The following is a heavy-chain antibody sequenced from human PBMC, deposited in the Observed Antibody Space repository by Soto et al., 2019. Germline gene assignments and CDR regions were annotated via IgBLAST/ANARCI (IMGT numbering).Heavy chain of an antibody. CDR2: ISSSSSYI. CDR1: GFTFNSYS. D-gene: IGHD1-7*01. V-gene: IGHV3-21*01. CDR3: ARDQRELEIRGWAFEK. Sequence: EVQLVESGGGLVKPGESLRLSCAASGFTFNSYSMNWVRQAPGKGLEWVSSISSSSSYIYYADSVKGRFTISRDNAKNSLYLQMNSLRAEDTAVYYCARDQRELEIRGWAFEKWGQGTMVTVSS. J-gene: IGHJ3*02.